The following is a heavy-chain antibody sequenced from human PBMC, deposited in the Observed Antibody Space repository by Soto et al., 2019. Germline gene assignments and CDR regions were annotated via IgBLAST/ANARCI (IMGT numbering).Heavy chain of an antibody. D-gene: IGHD2-2*01. V-gene: IGHV1-69*12. CDR3: ARVVLPKYCISTSCYVGLDY. J-gene: IGHJ4*02. CDR1: GGTFSSYA. Sequence: QVQLVQSGAEVKKPGSSVKVSCKASGGTFSSYAISWVRQAPGQGLEWMGGIIPIFGTANYAQKFQGRVTITADESTSTAYMELSSLRSEDTAVYYCARVVLPKYCISTSCYVGLDYWGQGTLVTVSS. CDR2: IIPIFGTA.